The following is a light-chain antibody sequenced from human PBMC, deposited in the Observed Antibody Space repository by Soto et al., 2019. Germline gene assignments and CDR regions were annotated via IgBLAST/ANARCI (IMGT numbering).Light chain of an antibody. V-gene: IGKV3D-20*02. CDR2: GAS. CDR3: QQRSEWPIT. J-gene: IGKJ5*01. Sequence: EIVLTQSPGTLSLSPGERATLSCRASQSVSSSYLAWYQQKPGQAPRLLIYGASSRATGIPDRFSGSGSGTDFTLTISSLEPEDFAVYYCQQRSEWPITFGQGTRLET. CDR1: QSVSSSY.